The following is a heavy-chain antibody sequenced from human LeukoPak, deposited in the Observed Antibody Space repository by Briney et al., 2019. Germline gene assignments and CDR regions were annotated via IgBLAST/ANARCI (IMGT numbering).Heavy chain of an antibody. D-gene: IGHD3-10*01. CDR1: AYTFNNYL. Sequence: ASVKVCCKAFAYTFNNYLIHWVRQAPGQGVEWMGIIDPSGGSTDYAQKFQGRVTMTRDTSTSTVYMELSSLRSEDTAVYFCARDLGLRGVTNWFDPWGHGTLVTVSS. CDR3: ARDLGLRGVTNWFDP. J-gene: IGHJ5*02. CDR2: IDPSGGST. V-gene: IGHV1-46*02.